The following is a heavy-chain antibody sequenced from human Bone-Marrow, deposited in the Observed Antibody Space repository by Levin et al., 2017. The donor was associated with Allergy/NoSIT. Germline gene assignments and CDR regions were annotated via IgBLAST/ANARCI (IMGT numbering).Heavy chain of an antibody. CDR3: ARDRSSGWAGYFDL. V-gene: IGHV3-53*01. J-gene: IGHJ2*01. Sequence: GGSLRLSCAASGFTVSSNYMSWVRQAPGKGLEWVSVIYSGGSTYYADSVKGRFTISRDNSKNTLYLQMNSLRAEDTAVYYCARDRSSGWAGYFDLWGRGTLVTVSS. CDR1: GFTVSSNY. D-gene: IGHD6-19*01. CDR2: IYSGGST.